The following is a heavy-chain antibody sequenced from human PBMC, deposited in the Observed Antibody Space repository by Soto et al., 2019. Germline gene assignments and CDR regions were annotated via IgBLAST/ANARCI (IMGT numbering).Heavy chain of an antibody. Sequence: ASVKVSCKASGYTFTSYGISWVRQAPGQGLEWMGWISAYNGNTNYAQKLQGRVTMTTDTSTSTAYMELRSLRSDDTAVYYCARDSIWPSIAVAGTSIDYWGQGTVVTVSS. D-gene: IGHD6-19*01. CDR3: ARDSIWPSIAVAGTSIDY. CDR2: ISAYNGNT. J-gene: IGHJ4*02. CDR1: GYTFTSYG. V-gene: IGHV1-18*04.